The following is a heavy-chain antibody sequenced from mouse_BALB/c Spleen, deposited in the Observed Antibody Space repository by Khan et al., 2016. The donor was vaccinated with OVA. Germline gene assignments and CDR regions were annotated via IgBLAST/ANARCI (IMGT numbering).Heavy chain of an antibody. CDR2: INPSNDYT. Sequence: QVHVKQSGAELARPGASVKMSCKASGYTFTSYTIHWIKKRPGQGLEWIGYINPSNDYTNYNQKFKDKAKLTTDKSSTTAYLQLSSLTSDDSAVYNCVRDGAYHRNDGWFAYWGQGTLVTVSA. CDR1: GYTFTSYT. J-gene: IGHJ3*01. D-gene: IGHD2-14*01. CDR3: VRDGAYHRNDGWFAY. V-gene: IGHV1-4*01.